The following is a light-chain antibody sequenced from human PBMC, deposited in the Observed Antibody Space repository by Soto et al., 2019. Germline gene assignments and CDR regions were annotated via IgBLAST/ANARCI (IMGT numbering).Light chain of an antibody. Sequence: QSALTQPPSASGSPGQSVTISCTGTSSDVGNYAFVSWYQQYPGKAPKLMIYEVNKRPSGVPDRFSGSKSGNTASLTVSGLQAEDEADYYCTSYAGSNKLVFGGGTKLTV. J-gene: IGLJ2*01. CDR3: TSYAGSNKLV. CDR2: EVN. V-gene: IGLV2-8*01. CDR1: SSDVGNYAF.